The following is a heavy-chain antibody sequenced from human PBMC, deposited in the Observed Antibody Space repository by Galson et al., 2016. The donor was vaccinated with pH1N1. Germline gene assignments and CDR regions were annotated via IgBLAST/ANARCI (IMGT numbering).Heavy chain of an antibody. D-gene: IGHD1-14*01. Sequence: NLSLPCSVSGGPITSGIYFWGWIRQPAGKGLEWIGLIYSSGNTNYNPSLKSRVTISADAAKNQFPLTLTSVTAADTALYYCVRGGEEVLLSGNPHNWFDPWGQGTLVTVSS. J-gene: IGHJ5*02. CDR3: VRGGEEVLLSGNPHNWFDP. CDR1: GGPITSGIYF. CDR2: IYSSGNT. V-gene: IGHV4-61*02.